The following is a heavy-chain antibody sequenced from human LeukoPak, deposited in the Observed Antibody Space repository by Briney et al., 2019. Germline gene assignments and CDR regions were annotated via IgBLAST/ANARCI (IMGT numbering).Heavy chain of an antibody. CDR1: GYSISSAYY. J-gene: IGHJ4*02. D-gene: IGHD7-27*01. Sequence: SETLSLTCSVSGYSISSAYYWGWSRPPPGKGLEWIGTMYHSGSTNYNPSLKSRVTISVDTSKNQFSLKLSSVTAADTAVYFCARGFRGDNFDYWGQGTLVTVSS. CDR3: ARGFRGDNFDY. V-gene: IGHV4-38-2*02. CDR2: MYHSGST.